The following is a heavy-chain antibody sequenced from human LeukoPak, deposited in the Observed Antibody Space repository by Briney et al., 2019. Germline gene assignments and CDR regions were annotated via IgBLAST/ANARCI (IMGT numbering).Heavy chain of an antibody. J-gene: IGHJ4*02. CDR1: GGTFSSYA. V-gene: IGHV1-69*06. Sequence: SVKVSCKASGGTFSSYAISWVRQAPGQGLEWMGGIIPIFGTANYAQKFQGRVTITADKSTSTAYMELSSLRSEDTAVYYCAGHADYYGSGSYDYWGQGTLVTVSS. CDR3: AGHADYYGSGSYDY. CDR2: IIPIFGTA. D-gene: IGHD3-10*01.